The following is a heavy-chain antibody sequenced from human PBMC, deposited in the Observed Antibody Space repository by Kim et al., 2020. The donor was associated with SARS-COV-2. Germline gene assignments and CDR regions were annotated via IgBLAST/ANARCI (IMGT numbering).Heavy chain of an antibody. J-gene: IGHJ4*02. V-gene: IGHV3-72*01. CDR2: LRNTDQGSTT. CDR3: ARGFCGSGTCYSGQD. CDR1: GFTLSDYY. D-gene: IGHD2-15*01. Sequence: GGSLRLSCAASGFTLSDYYMDWVRQAPGKGLEWIGRLRNTDQGSTTEYAASVDGRFSISRDDSENSLFLQMNSLKIEDTAVYYCARGFCGSGTCYSGQDWGQGTLVTVSS.